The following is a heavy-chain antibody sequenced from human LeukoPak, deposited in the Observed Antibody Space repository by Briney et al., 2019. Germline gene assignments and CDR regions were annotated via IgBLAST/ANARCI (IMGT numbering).Heavy chain of an antibody. CDR3: ARGVAVAANWFDP. D-gene: IGHD6-19*01. CDR2: IYHSGST. CDR1: GYSISSSYY. Sequence: SETLSLTCAVSGYSISSSYYWGWIRQPPGEGLEWIGSIYHSGSTYYNPSLKSRVTISVDTSKNQFSLRLSSVTAADTAVYYCARGVAVAANWFDPWGQGTLVTVSS. J-gene: IGHJ5*02. V-gene: IGHV4-38-2*01.